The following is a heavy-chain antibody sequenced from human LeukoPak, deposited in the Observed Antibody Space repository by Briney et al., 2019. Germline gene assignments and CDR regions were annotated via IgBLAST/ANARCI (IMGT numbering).Heavy chain of an antibody. CDR2: IYYSGST. J-gene: IGHJ5*02. CDR3: ASQYSSSWYGLGWFDP. V-gene: IGHV4-30-4*01. D-gene: IGHD6-13*01. Sequence: SETLSLTCTVSGGSISSYYWSWIRQPPGKGLEWIGYIYYSGSTYYNPSLKSRVTISVDTSKNQFSLKLSSVTAADTAVYYCASQYSSSWYGLGWFDPWGQGTLVTVSS. CDR1: GGSISSYY.